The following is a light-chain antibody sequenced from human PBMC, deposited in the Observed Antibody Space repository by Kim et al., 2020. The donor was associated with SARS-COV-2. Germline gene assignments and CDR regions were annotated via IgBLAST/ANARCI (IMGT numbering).Light chain of an antibody. CDR1: QSVSSN. CDR3: QEYNTWPRYT. V-gene: IGKV3-15*01. CDR2: GAS. J-gene: IGKJ2*01. Sequence: EIVMTQSPATLSVSPGERATLFCRASQSVSSNLAWYQQIPGQSPRPLIYGASTRATGIPARFSGTGSETEFTLFISSLQSEDSAVYYCQEYNTWPRYTFGQGTKLEI.